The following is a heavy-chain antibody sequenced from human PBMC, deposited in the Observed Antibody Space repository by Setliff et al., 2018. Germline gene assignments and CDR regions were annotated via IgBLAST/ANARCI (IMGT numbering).Heavy chain of an antibody. V-gene: IGHV1-18*01. Sequence: ASVKVSCKASGYNFISDGINWVRQAPGQGLEWMGWISVYNGNAKYAQKFQGRVTVTSDTSISTAYLTLTSLRSDDTAIYYCARLSASVVSPVDHWGQGTLVTVSS. CDR2: ISVYNGNA. CDR3: ARLSASVVSPVDH. CDR1: GYNFISDG. J-gene: IGHJ4*02.